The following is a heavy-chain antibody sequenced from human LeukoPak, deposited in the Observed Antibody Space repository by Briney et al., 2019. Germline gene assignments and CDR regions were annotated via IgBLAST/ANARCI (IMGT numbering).Heavy chain of an antibody. J-gene: IGHJ4*02. CDR3: AGGGIWMGATAGY. V-gene: IGHV4-34*01. CDR2: INHSGST. Sequence: SETLSLTCAVYGGSFSGYYWSWIRQPPGKGLEWIGEINHSGSTNYNPSLKSRVTISVDTSKNQFSLKLSSVTAADTAVYYCAGGGIWMGATAGYWGQGTLVTVSS. CDR1: GGSFSGYY. D-gene: IGHD1-26*01.